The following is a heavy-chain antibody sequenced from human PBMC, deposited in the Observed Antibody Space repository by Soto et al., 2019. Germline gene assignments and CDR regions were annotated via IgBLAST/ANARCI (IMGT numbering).Heavy chain of an antibody. J-gene: IGHJ6*02. CDR1: GFTFSNYG. V-gene: IGHV3-30*18. D-gene: IGHD2-21*02. CDR2: ISDDRSNT. CDR3: SKVPARAVTLSYYIYGMDI. Sequence: QVQLVESGGGVVQPGRSLRLSCAASGFTFSNYGMHWVRQAPGTALEWVEVISDDRSNTYYADSVKGRFTISRDNSKNTMDLLMKSLGAEDTAVYYGSKVPARAVTLSYYIYGMDIWGQGTTVSVSS.